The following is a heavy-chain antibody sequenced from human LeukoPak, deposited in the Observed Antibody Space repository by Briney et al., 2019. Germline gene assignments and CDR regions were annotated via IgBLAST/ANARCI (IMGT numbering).Heavy chain of an antibody. J-gene: IGHJ1*01. Sequence: PGGSLRLSCAASGLTFSSYAMSWVRQAPGKGLEWVSAISGSGGSTYYADSVKGRFTISRDNSKNTLYLQMNSLRAEDTAVYYCARDWSSSGWYSEYFQHWGQGTLVTVSS. D-gene: IGHD6-19*01. CDR2: ISGSGGST. CDR1: GLTFSSYA. CDR3: ARDWSSSGWYSEYFQH. V-gene: IGHV3-23*01.